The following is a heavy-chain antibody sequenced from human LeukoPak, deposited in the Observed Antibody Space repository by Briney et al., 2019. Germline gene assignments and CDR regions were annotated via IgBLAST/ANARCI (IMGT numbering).Heavy chain of an antibody. CDR2: IRSKAYGETA. Sequence: GGSLRLSCTASGFTFGDYAMSWIRQAPGKGLEWVGFIRSKAYGETADYAASVKGRFTISRDDSKAIAYLQMNSLKTEDTAVYYCTTDLGARDAFDIWGQGTMVTVSS. CDR3: TTDLGARDAFDI. D-gene: IGHD1-26*01. V-gene: IGHV3-49*03. CDR1: GFTFGDYA. J-gene: IGHJ3*02.